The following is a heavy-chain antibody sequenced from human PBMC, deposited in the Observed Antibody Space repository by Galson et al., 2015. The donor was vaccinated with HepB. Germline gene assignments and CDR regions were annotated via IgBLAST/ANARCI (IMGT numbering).Heavy chain of an antibody. D-gene: IGHD6-19*01. CDR3: ARDSLGGAVAGTDYYYYGMDV. J-gene: IGHJ6*02. V-gene: IGHV1-18*04. CDR2: ISAYNGNT. CDR1: GYTFTSYG. Sequence: SVKVSCKASGYTFTSYGISWVRQAPGQGLEWMGWISAYNGNTNYAQKLQGRATMTTDTSTSTAYMELRSLRSDDTAVYYCARDSLGGAVAGTDYYYYGMDVWGQGTTVTVSS.